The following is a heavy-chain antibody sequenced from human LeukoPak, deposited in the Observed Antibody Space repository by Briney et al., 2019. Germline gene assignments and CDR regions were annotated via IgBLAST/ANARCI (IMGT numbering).Heavy chain of an antibody. CDR2: IYIGGGT. D-gene: IGHD2-21*02. CDR3: ARSVVVTAPLGY. V-gene: IGHV4-61*02. Sequence: SETLSLTCTVSGDSFNSDSYYWSWIRQPAGKGLEWIGRIYIGGGTNYNPSLESRIAMSVDTSKNQFSLKLSSVTAADTAVYYCARSVVVTAPLGYWGQGTLLTVSS. CDR1: GDSFNSDSYY. J-gene: IGHJ4*02.